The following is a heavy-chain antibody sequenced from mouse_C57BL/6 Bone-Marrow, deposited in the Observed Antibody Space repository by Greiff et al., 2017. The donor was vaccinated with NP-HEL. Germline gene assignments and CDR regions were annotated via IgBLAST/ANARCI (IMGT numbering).Heavy chain of an antibody. V-gene: IGHV1-55*01. CDR2: IYPGSGST. Sequence: VKLMESGAELVKPGASVKMSCKASGYTFTSYWITWVKQRPGQGLEWIGDIYPGSGSTNYNEKFKSKATLTVDTSSSTAYMQLSSLTSEDSAVYYCAYYGSSYCWGQGTTLTVSS. CDR1: GYTFTSYW. D-gene: IGHD1-1*01. CDR3: AYYGSSYC. J-gene: IGHJ2*01.